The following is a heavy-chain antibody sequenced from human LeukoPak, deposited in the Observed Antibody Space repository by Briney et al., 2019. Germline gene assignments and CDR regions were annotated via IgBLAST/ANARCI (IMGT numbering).Heavy chain of an antibody. Sequence: GASVKVSCKASGGTFSSYAISWVRQAPGQGLEWMGGIIPIFGTANYAQKFQGRVTITADESTSTAYMELSSLRSEDTAVYYRARKRIITGTTFYFDYWGQGTLVTVSS. CDR2: IIPIFGTA. J-gene: IGHJ4*02. CDR1: GGTFSSYA. D-gene: IGHD1-20*01. V-gene: IGHV1-69*13. CDR3: ARKRIITGTTFYFDY.